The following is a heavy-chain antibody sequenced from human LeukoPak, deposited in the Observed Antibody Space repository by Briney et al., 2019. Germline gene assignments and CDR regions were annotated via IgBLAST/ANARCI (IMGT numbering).Heavy chain of an antibody. CDR2: IWYDGSNK. D-gene: IGHD2-2*01. V-gene: IGHV3-33*01. Sequence: GGSLRLSCAASGFTFSSYGMHWVRQAPGKGLEWVAVIWYDGSNKYYADSVKGRFTISRDNSKNTLYLQMNSLRAEDTAVYYCARATSVVVPAYGMDVWGQETTVTVSS. J-gene: IGHJ6*02. CDR1: GFTFSSYG. CDR3: ARATSVVVPAYGMDV.